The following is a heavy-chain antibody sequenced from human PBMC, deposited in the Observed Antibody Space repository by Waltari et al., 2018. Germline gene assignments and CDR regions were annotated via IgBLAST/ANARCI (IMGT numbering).Heavy chain of an antibody. Sequence: QVQLQESGPGLVKPSETLSLTCTVSGGSISSYYWSWIRQPPGKGLEWMGYIYYSWSTNYNPSLKSRVTISVDTSKNQFSLKLSSVTAADTAVYYCARGLRYFDWDRRHYYYYYYMDVWGKGTTVTVSS. CDR3: ARGLRYFDWDRRHYYYYYYMDV. V-gene: IGHV4-59*01. CDR2: IYYSWST. D-gene: IGHD3-9*01. J-gene: IGHJ6*03. CDR1: GGSISSYY.